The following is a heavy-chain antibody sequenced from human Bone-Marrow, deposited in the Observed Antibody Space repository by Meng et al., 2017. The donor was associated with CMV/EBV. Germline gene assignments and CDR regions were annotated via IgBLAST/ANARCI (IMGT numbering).Heavy chain of an antibody. D-gene: IGHD5-18*01. CDR2: ISWEDVK. Sequence: QITLKRSGPPLVKPPQTLTLTCTFSGFSLNTTGVGVGWIRQSPGKALEWLALISWEDVKEYSPSLNTRLTITKDTSKNQVLLTMTNMDPVDTATYYCARGGFSYGLLWFDPWGQGALVTVSS. V-gene: IGHV2-5*02. CDR1: GFSLNTTGVG. CDR3: ARGGFSYGLLWFDP. J-gene: IGHJ5*02.